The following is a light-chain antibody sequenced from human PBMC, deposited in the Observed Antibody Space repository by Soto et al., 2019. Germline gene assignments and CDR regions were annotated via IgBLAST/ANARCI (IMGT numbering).Light chain of an antibody. J-gene: IGKJ4*01. Sequence: DIGLTQSPATLSLSPGERTTLSCRANQSVGTYLNWYQQKSGQAPRLPIFDASNRAAGIPARFSGSGSGTDFTLTISSLDPEDFAVYFCQQRRLWLTFGGGTKVE. CDR1: QSVGTY. CDR3: QQRRLWLT. CDR2: DAS. V-gene: IGKV3-11*01.